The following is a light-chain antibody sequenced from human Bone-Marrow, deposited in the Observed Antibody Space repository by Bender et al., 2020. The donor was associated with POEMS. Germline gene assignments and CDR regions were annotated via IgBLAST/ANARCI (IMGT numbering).Light chain of an antibody. J-gene: IGLJ3*02. Sequence: AARIPCGGNNIGIKSVNWYRQRPGQAPALAIYSDSDRPSGVAERFSASNSGNTATLTISRVEAGDEADYYCQTWDSRSDHWVFGAGTKVTVL. CDR2: SDS. V-gene: IGLV3-21*04. CDR3: QTWDSRSDHWV. CDR1: NIGIKS.